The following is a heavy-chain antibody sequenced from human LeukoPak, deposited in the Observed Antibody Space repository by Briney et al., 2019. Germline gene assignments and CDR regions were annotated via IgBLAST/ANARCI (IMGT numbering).Heavy chain of an antibody. Sequence: ASVKVSCKASGYTFTGYYMHWLRQAPGQGLEWMGWINPNSGGTNYAQTFQGRVTMTRDTSISTAYMEMSRLRSDDTAVYYCARDSGSQSYNIWFDPWGQGTLVTVSS. CDR2: INPNSGGT. CDR1: GYTFTGYY. V-gene: IGHV1-2*02. CDR3: ARDSGSQSYNIWFDP. D-gene: IGHD3-10*01. J-gene: IGHJ5*02.